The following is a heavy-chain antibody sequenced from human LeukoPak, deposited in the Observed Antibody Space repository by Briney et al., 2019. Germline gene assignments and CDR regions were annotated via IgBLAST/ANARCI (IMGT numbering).Heavy chain of an antibody. D-gene: IGHD4-17*01. CDR3: ARALYGDYVGDY. CDR1: GGTFSSYA. Sequence: SVKVSCKASGGTFSSYAISWVRQAPGQGLEWMGGIIPIFGTANYAQKFQGRVTITADESTSTAYMELSSLRSDDTAVYYCARALYGDYVGDYWGQGTLVTVSS. CDR2: IIPIFGTA. J-gene: IGHJ4*02. V-gene: IGHV1-69*13.